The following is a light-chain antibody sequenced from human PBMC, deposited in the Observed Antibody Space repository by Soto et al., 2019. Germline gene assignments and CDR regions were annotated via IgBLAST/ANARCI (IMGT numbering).Light chain of an antibody. V-gene: IGKV3-11*01. CDR1: QSVVSSY. CDR2: GAS. CDR3: QQRRSWPKT. J-gene: IGKJ5*01. Sequence: ILLTQSPGTLSLSPEESATLSCRASQSVVSSYLAWYQQKPGPAPRILIYGASHRATGIPARFSGSGSGTEFTLTISSLEPEDSATYYCQQRRSWPKTFGQGTRLEI.